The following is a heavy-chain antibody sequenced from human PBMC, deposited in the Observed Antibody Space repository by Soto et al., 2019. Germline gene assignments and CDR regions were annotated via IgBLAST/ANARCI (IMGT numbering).Heavy chain of an antibody. Sequence: GESLKISCAASGFTFSSYWMHWVRQAPGKGLVWVSRINSDGSSTSYADSVKGRFTISRDNAKNTLYLQMNSLRAEDTAVYYCAKGPSHYDSSGYYYEAAEYFQHWGQGTLVTVSS. CDR3: AKGPSHYDSSGYYYEAAEYFQH. CDR1: GFTFSSYW. D-gene: IGHD3-22*01. J-gene: IGHJ1*01. CDR2: INSDGSST. V-gene: IGHV3-74*01.